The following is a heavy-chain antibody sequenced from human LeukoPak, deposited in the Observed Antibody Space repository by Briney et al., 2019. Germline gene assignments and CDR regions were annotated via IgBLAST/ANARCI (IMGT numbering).Heavy chain of an antibody. CDR3: ARQEYCSGGSCYTWFDP. V-gene: IGHV5-51*01. J-gene: IGHJ5*02. Sequence: GESLKISRKASGYTFTTSWVGWVRQMPGKGLEWMGIIYPADSDTRYSPSFQGQVTISADKSISTAYLQWSSLKASDTAMYYCARQEYCSGGSCYTWFDPWGQGTLVTVSS. CDR2: IYPADSDT. D-gene: IGHD2-15*01. CDR1: GYTFTTSW.